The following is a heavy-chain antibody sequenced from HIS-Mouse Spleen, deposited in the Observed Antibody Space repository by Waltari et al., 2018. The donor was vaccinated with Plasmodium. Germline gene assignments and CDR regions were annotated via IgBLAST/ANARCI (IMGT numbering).Heavy chain of an antibody. D-gene: IGHD3-9*01. CDR3: AKDRTGFIDY. Sequence: QVQLVESGGGVVQPGRSLRLSCAASGFTFSSYGMHWVRQAPGKGLEWVAVISYDGSNKYYAYSVKGRFTSSRDNSKNTLYLQMNSLRAEDTAVYYCAKDRTGFIDYWGQGTLVTVSS. CDR2: ISYDGSNK. V-gene: IGHV3-30*18. J-gene: IGHJ4*02. CDR1: GFTFSSYG.